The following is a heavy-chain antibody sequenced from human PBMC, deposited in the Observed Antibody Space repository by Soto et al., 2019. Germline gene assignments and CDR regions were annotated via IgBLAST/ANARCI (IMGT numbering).Heavy chain of an antibody. D-gene: IGHD3-10*01. CDR1: GFTFSSYA. CDR2: ISGSGGST. V-gene: IGHV3-23*01. CDR3: AKTMSSLLWFGARAFDI. Sequence: PGGSLRLSCAASGFTFSSYAMSWVRQAPGKGLEWVSAISGSGGSTYYADSVKGRFTISRDNSKNTLYLQMNSLRAEDTAVYYCAKTMSSLLWFGARAFDIWGQGTMVTVSS. J-gene: IGHJ3*02.